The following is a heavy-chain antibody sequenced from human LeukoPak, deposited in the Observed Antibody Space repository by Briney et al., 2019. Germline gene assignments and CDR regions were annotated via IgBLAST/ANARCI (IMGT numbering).Heavy chain of an antibody. CDR3: ARGGEQWPKVFLDY. J-gene: IGHJ4*02. Sequence: GRSLRLSCAASGFTFSSYAMHWVRQAPAKGLAWVAVISYDGSNKYYADSVKGRFTISRDNSKNTLYLQMNSLRAEDTAVYYCARGGEQWPKVFLDYWGQGTLVTVSS. V-gene: IGHV3-30*04. CDR2: ISYDGSNK. D-gene: IGHD6-19*01. CDR1: GFTFSSYA.